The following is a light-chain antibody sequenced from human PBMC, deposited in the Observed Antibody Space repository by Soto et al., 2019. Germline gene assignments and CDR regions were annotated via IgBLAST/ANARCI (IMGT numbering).Light chain of an antibody. Sequence: QSVLTQPPSAPGSPGQSVTISCTGTSSDVGGYNYVSWYQQHPGKAPKLMVFEVSRRPSGVPDRFSGSKFGNTASLTVSGLQAEDEADYYCASYGGNNNLLFGGGIKLTVL. J-gene: IGLJ2*01. V-gene: IGLV2-8*01. CDR1: SSDVGGYNY. CDR3: ASYGGNNNLL. CDR2: EVS.